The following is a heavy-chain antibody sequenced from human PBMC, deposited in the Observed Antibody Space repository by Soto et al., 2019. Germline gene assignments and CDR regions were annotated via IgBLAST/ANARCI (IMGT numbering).Heavy chain of an antibody. CDR2: IYYSGST. Sequence: SETLSLTCTVSGGSISSYYWSWIRQPPGKGREGIGYIYYSGSTNYNPSLKSRVTISVDTSKNQFSLKLSSVTAADTAVYYCARAPRYYDILTGYHSYYHMDVWGKGTTVTVSS. D-gene: IGHD3-9*01. V-gene: IGHV4-59*01. CDR3: ARAPRYYDILTGYHSYYHMDV. CDR1: GGSISSYY. J-gene: IGHJ6*03.